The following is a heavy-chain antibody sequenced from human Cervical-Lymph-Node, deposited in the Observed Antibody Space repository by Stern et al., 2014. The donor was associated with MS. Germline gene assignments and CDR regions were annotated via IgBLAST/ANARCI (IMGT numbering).Heavy chain of an antibody. CDR3: ARGRGRFMALFDS. D-gene: IGHD3-3*01. Sequence: VQLVESGAEVKKPGASAKVSCKASGYSFSNYYVHWVRLAPGQGLEGVGWINPNSGGTNLAQKFLGRVTMTRETSISTAYMELTWLRSDDTAVYYCARGRGRFMALFDSWGQGTLVTVSS. J-gene: IGHJ4*02. CDR2: INPNSGGT. CDR1: GYSFSNYY. V-gene: IGHV1-2*02.